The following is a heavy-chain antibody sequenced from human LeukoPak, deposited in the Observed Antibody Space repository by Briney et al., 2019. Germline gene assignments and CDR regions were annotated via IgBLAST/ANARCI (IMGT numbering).Heavy chain of an antibody. J-gene: IGHJ4*02. CDR1: GCTFSSYG. Sequence: GGSLRLSCAASGCTFSSYGMHWVRQAPGKGLEWVAFIRYDGSNKYYADSVKGRFTISRDNSKNTLYLQMNSLRAEDTAVYYCAIPPAGYCSGGSCYVWGQGTLVTVSS. CDR3: AIPPAGYCSGGSCYV. V-gene: IGHV3-30*02. D-gene: IGHD2-15*01. CDR2: IRYDGSNK.